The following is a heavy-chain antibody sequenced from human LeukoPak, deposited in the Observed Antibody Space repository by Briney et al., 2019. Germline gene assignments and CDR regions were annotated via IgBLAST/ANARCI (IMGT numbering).Heavy chain of an antibody. Sequence: SETLSLTCNVSGASIRHYYWSWIRQPAGKGLEWIGRIVPSGSTDYNPSLKSRVTMSVDTSKSQFSLKLNPVTAADTAVYYCAKEGAAPGPDFDYWGQGTLVIVSS. CDR2: IVPSGST. V-gene: IGHV4-4*07. CDR3: AKEGAAPGPDFDY. D-gene: IGHD6-13*01. J-gene: IGHJ4*02. CDR1: GASIRHYY.